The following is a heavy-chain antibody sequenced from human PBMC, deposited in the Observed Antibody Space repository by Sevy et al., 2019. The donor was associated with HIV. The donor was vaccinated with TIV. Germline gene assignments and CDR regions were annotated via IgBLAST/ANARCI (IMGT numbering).Heavy chain of an antibody. CDR2: LYHSGIT. V-gene: IGHV4-30-2*01. J-gene: IGHJ3*02. CDR3: ARICSGGSSYSGAFDI. CDR1: GGSITSGAYS. Sequence: SETLSLTCAVSGGSITSGAYSWSWIRQPPGKGLEWIGYLYHSGITYYKTSLKSRVTISVDRSKNQYFLKVTSVTAADTAVYYCARICSGGSSYSGAFDIWGQGTMVTVSS. D-gene: IGHD3-10*01.